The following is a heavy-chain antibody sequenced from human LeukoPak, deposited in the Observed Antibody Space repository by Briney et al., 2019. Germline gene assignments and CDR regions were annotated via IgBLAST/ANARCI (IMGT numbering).Heavy chain of an antibody. V-gene: IGHV3-23*01. CDR2: ISGSGGST. Sequence: PGGSLRLSCAASGFTFYNYAMSWVRQAPGKGLEWVSGISGSGGSTFCAESVKGRFTISRDDSKLYLQMNSLRAEDTAVYYCAKRGVQQWLVDWYFDYWGQGTLVTVSS. J-gene: IGHJ4*02. D-gene: IGHD6-19*01. CDR3: AKRGVQQWLVDWYFDY. CDR1: GFTFYNYA.